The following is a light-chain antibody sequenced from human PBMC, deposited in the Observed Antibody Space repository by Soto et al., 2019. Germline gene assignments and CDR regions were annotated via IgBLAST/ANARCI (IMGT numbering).Light chain of an antibody. CDR2: AAS. V-gene: IGKV1-39*01. CDR3: QQSYSTPRT. J-gene: IGKJ1*01. Sequence: DIQMTQSPSSLSASVGDRVTITCRASQRISNYLNWYQQKPGKAPKLLIYAASSLQSGVPSRFSGSVSGTDFTLTISSLQPEDFATYYCQQSYSTPRTFGQGTKVDIK. CDR1: QRISNY.